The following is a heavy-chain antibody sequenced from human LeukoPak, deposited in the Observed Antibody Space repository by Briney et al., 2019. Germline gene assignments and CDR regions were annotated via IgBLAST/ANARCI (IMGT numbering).Heavy chain of an antibody. V-gene: IGHV4-38-2*02. CDR3: ARDRRYSGYALDY. CDR1: GYSISSGYY. D-gene: IGHD5-12*01. CDR2: IYHSGST. J-gene: IGHJ4*02. Sequence: SETLSLTCTVSGYSISSGYYWGWIRQPPGKGLEWIGSIYHSGSTYYNPSLKSRVTISVDTSKNQFSLKLSSVTAADTAVYYCARDRRYSGYALDYWGQGTLVTVSS.